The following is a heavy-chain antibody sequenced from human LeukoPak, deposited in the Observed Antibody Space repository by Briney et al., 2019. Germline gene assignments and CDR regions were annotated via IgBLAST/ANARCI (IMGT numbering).Heavy chain of an antibody. Sequence: GGSLRLSCAASGFTFSSYEMNWVRQAPGKGLEWVSYISSSGSTVYYADSVKGRFTISRDNAKNSLYLQMNSLGTEDTALYYCATSDFAAHFDYWGQGTLVTVSS. CDR2: ISSSGSTV. CDR1: GFTFSSYE. V-gene: IGHV3-48*03. D-gene: IGHD2/OR15-2a*01. CDR3: ATSDFAAHFDY. J-gene: IGHJ4*02.